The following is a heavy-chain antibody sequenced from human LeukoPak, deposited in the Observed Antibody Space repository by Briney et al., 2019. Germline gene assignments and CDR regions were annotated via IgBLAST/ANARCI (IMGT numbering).Heavy chain of an antibody. V-gene: IGHV4-30-2*01. Sequence: KASETLSLTCAVSGGSISSGGYSWSWIRQPPGKGLEWIGYIYHSGSTYYNPSLKSRVTISVDRSKNQFSLKLSSVTAADTAVYYCARDGSKQQLPHDYWGQGTLVTVSS. J-gene: IGHJ4*02. D-gene: IGHD6-13*01. CDR2: IYHSGST. CDR1: GGSISSGGYS. CDR3: ARDGSKQQLPHDY.